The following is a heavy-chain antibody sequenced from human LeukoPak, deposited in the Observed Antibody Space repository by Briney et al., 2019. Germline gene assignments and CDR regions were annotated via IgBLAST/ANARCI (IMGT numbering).Heavy chain of an antibody. CDR1: GFTFSSYG. Sequence: PGRSLRLSCAASGFTFSSYGMHWVRQAPGKGLEWVAVIWYDGSNKYYADSVKGRFTISRDNSKNTLYLQMSSLRAEDTAVYYCATRIAALDYRGQGTLVTVSS. CDR2: IWYDGSNK. D-gene: IGHD6-13*01. J-gene: IGHJ4*02. CDR3: ATRIAALDY. V-gene: IGHV3-33*01.